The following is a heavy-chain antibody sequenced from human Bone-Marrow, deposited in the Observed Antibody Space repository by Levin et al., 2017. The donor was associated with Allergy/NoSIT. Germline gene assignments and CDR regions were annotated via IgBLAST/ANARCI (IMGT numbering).Heavy chain of an antibody. CDR2: INQSGST. Sequence: PGGSLRLSCAVYGGSFRGYFWSWIRQPPGKGLEWIGEINQSGSTNSNPSLKSRVTISVDTSKNQFSLKLSSVTAADTAVYYCARFRISAPGLDSWGQGTLVSVSS. CDR3: ARFRISAPGLDS. CDR1: GGSFRGYF. J-gene: IGHJ4*02. V-gene: IGHV4-34*01. D-gene: IGHD6-13*01.